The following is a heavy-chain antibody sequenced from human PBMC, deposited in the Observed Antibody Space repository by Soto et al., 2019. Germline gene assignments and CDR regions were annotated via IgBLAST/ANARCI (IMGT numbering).Heavy chain of an antibody. D-gene: IGHD4-17*01. J-gene: IGHJ4*02. V-gene: IGHV3-30*18. CDR3: VKDHLMNTVTTGGY. Sequence: QVQLVESGGGVVQPGRSLRLSCAASGFSLSNYGMHWVRQAPGKGLEWVAVISYHGRDEYYADSVKGRFTISRDTSKNTLDLQMNTLRPEDTAVYYCVKDHLMNTVTTGGYWGQGTLVTVSS. CDR2: ISYHGRDE. CDR1: GFSLSNYG.